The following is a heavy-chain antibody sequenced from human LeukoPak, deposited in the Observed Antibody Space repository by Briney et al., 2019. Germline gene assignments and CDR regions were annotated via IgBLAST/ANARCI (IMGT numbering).Heavy chain of an antibody. CDR3: ARDSSGEVDY. D-gene: IGHD3-10*01. Sequence: GGSLRLSCAASGFTFSSYSVNWVCQAPGKGLEWVSSISSSSSYIYYADSVKGRFTISRDNAKNSLYLQMNSLRAEDTAVYYCARDSSGEVDYWGQGTLVTVSS. CDR1: GFTFSSYS. J-gene: IGHJ4*02. V-gene: IGHV3-21*01. CDR2: ISSSSSYI.